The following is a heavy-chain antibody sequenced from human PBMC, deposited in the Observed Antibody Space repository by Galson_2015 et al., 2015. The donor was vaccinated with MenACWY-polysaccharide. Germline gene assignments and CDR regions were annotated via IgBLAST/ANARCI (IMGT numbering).Heavy chain of an antibody. J-gene: IGHJ5*02. V-gene: IGHV4-31*03. CDR1: GGSISSSGHH. CDR2: IFNRGGT. CDR3: AGIPSTMTSFGWFGP. D-gene: IGHD4-17*01. Sequence: TLSLTCNVSGGSISSSGHHWTWIRQHPRKGLEWIGYIFNRGGTNTNPSLESRVTVSADRSKNQFSLKLSSVTAADTAVYYCAGIPSTMTSFGWFGPWGQGSLVTVSS.